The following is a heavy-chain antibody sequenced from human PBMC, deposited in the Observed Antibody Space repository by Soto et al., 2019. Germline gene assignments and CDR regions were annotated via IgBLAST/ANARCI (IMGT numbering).Heavy chain of an antibody. CDR3: ARRTRARSTYYFDY. CDR1: GFSLSTSGVG. D-gene: IGHD6-6*01. CDR2: IYWDDDK. V-gene: IGHV2-5*02. Sequence: QISLKESGPTLVNPTQTLTVTCTFSGFSLSTSGVGVGWIRQPPGKALEWLALIYWDDDKRYSPSLKSRLTITKATSKNQVVLTMTNMDPVGTATYYCARRTRARSTYYFDYWGQGTLVTVSS. J-gene: IGHJ4*02.